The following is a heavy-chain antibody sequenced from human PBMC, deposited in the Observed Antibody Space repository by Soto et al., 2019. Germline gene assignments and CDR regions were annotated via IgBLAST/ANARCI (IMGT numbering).Heavy chain of an antibody. V-gene: IGHV4-59*01. CDR1: GGSINNYY. CDR3: AKSRGRGGDGYYYCALDV. J-gene: IGHJ6*02. Sequence: SETLSLTCTVSGGSINNYYWSWIRQPPGKGLEWIGYFDYSGSTHYNPSLKSRVTISVDTSKNRFSLNLSSVTAADTAVYYCAKSRGRGGDGYYYCALDVWGQGTTVTVSS. D-gene: IGHD3-16*01. CDR2: FDYSGST.